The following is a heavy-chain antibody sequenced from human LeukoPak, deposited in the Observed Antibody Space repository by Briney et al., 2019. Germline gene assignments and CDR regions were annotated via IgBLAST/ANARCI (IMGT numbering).Heavy chain of an antibody. CDR1: GYTFTSYA. D-gene: IGHD7-27*01. J-gene: IGHJ4*02. V-gene: IGHV1-3*01. Sequence: GASVKVSCTASGYTFTSYAMHWVRQAPGQRLEWMGWINAGNGITKYSQKFQGRVTITRDTSASTAYMELSSLRSEDTAVYYCARDLAEPGDYWGQGTLVTVSS. CDR2: INAGNGIT. CDR3: ARDLAEPGDY.